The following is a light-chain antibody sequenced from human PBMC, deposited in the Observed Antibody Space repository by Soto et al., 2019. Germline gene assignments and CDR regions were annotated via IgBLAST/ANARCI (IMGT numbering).Light chain of an antibody. CDR2: GNS. Sequence: QSVLTQPPSVSGAPGQRVTISCTGSSSNIGAGYDVHWYQQLPGTAPKVLIYGNSNRPSGVPDRFSGSKSGTSASLAITGLQAEDEANYYCQSYDSSLSGSGWGFGGGTHLTVL. CDR3: QSYDSSLSGSGWG. CDR1: SSNIGAGYD. V-gene: IGLV1-40*01. J-gene: IGLJ3*02.